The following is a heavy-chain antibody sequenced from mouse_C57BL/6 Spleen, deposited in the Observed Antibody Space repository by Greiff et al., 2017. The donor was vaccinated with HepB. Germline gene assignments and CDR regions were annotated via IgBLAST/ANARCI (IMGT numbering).Heavy chain of an antibody. CDR2: ISSGVSYT. V-gene: IGHV5-6*01. CDR1: GFTFSSYG. Sequence: EVKLVESGGDLVKPGGSLNLSCAASGFTFSSYGMSWVRQTPDKRLEWVATISSGVSYTYYPDSVKVRFTISSDNAKNTLYLQMISLQSEDTAMYYCARLGGWSFAYWGQGTLVTVSA. CDR3: ARLGGWSFAY. J-gene: IGHJ3*01. D-gene: IGHD2-3*01.